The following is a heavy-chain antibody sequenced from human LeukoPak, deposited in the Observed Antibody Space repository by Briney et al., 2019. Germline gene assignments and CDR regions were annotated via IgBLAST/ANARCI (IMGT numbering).Heavy chain of an antibody. J-gene: IGHJ4*02. D-gene: IGHD3-10*01. CDR3: ARDDYRRTYYYGSGHEGYFGY. CDR2: ISYDGSNK. Sequence: GGSLRLSCAASGFTFSSYAMHWVRQAPGKGREWVAVISYDGSNKYYADSVKGRFTISRDNAKNSLYLQMNSLRAEDTAVYYCARDDYRRTYYYGSGHEGYFGYWGQGTLVTVSS. V-gene: IGHV3-30-3*01. CDR1: GFTFSSYA.